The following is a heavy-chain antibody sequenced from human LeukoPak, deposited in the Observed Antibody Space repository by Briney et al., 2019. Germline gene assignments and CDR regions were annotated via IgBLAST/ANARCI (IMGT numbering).Heavy chain of an antibody. J-gene: IGHJ4*02. V-gene: IGHV3-9*01. CDR2: ISWNSGSI. CDR1: GFTFDDYA. Sequence: GGSLRLSCAASGFTFDDYAMHWVRQAPGKGLEWVSGISWNSGSIGYADSVKGRFTISRDNAKNSLYLQMNSLRAEDTAVYYCARDLQDGYYYDSSGRLDYWGQGTLVTVSS. CDR3: ARDLQDGYYYDSSGRLDY. D-gene: IGHD3-22*01.